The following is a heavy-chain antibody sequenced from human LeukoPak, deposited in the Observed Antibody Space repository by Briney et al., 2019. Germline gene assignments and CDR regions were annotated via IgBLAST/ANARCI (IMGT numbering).Heavy chain of an antibody. CDR2: INPNSGGT. V-gene: IGHV1-2*02. Sequence: GASVKVSCKASGYTFTSYYMHWVRQAPGQGLEWMGWINPNSGGTNYAQKFQGRVTMTRDTSIGTAYMELSRLRSDDTAVYYCARDIVVVPAAHPYFDYWGQGTLVTVPS. CDR3: ARDIVVVPAAHPYFDY. D-gene: IGHD2-2*01. J-gene: IGHJ4*02. CDR1: GYTFTSYY.